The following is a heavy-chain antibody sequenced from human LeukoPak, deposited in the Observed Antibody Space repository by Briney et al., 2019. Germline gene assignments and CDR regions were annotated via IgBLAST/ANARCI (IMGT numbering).Heavy chain of an antibody. CDR3: ARRFSYDISGYYGDGFDF. D-gene: IGHD3-22*01. Sequence: GGSLRLSCAASGFTFSSYAMTWVRQAPGKGLQWVSSITESGASTFHADSVKGRFTISRDNAKNSLYLQVNSLRAEDTAVYYCARRFSYDISGYYGDGFDFWGQGTMVTVSS. CDR2: ITESGAST. V-gene: IGHV3-23*01. CDR1: GFTFSSYA. J-gene: IGHJ3*01.